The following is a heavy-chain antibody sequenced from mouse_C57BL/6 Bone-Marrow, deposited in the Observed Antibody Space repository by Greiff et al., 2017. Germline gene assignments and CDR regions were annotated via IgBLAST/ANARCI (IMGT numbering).Heavy chain of an antibody. CDR3: ASEEAYDSYY. V-gene: IGHV1-55*01. J-gene: IGHJ2*02. Sequence: VQLQQPGAELVKPGASVKMSCKASGYTFTSYWITWVKQRPGQGLEWIGDIYPGSDSTNYNEKFKSKATLTVDTSSSTAYMQLSSMTSEDSSVYYCASEEAYDSYYWGQGTSLTVSS. CDR1: GYTFTSYW. D-gene: IGHD2-4*01. CDR2: IYPGSDST.